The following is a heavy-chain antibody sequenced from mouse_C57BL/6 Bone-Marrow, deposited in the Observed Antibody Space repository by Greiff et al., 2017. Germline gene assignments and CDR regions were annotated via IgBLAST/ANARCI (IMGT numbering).Heavy chain of an antibody. CDR3: ARDYGSSYGDYFDY. V-gene: IGHV1-52*01. CDR2: IDPSDSET. CDR1: GYTFTSYW. J-gene: IGHJ2*01. Sequence: QVQLQQSGAELVRPGSSVKLSCKASGYTFTSYWMHWVKQRPIQGLEWIGNIDPSDSETHYNQKFKDKATLTVDKSSSTAYMQLSSLTSEDSAFYNGARDYGSSYGDYFDYWGQGTTLTVSS. D-gene: IGHD1-1*01.